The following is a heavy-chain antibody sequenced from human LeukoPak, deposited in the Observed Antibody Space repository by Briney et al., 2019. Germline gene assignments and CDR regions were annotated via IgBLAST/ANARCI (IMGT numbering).Heavy chain of an antibody. Sequence: SETLSLTCSVSGGSLSDHYWSWIRQPAGKTLEWIGRIYPSGGTNYNPSLKSRVTMSLDTSRNQFSLKLSSVTAADTAVYYCARDEYGSGCFDYWGQGTLVTVSS. D-gene: IGHD6-19*01. CDR3: ARDEYGSGCFDY. V-gene: IGHV4-4*07. CDR2: IYPSGGT. CDR1: GGSLSDHY. J-gene: IGHJ4*02.